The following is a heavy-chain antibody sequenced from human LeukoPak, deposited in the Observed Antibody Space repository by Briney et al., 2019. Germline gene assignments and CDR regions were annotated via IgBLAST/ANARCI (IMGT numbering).Heavy chain of an antibody. CDR3: ARGRYFSPYYFDF. Sequence: GGSLRLSCAASGFSFSNYAMHWVRQAPGKGLEWVAVISFDGSNKYYADSVKGRFTISRDNSKNTLYLQINSLRAEDTAVYSCARGRYFSPYYFDFWSQGTLVTVSS. D-gene: IGHD2/OR15-2a*01. CDR1: GFSFSNYA. V-gene: IGHV3-30-3*01. J-gene: IGHJ4*02. CDR2: ISFDGSNK.